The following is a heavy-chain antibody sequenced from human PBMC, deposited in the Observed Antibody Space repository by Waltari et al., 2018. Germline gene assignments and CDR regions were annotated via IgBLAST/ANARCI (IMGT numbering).Heavy chain of an antibody. D-gene: IGHD4-17*01. Sequence: QVQLVESGGCVVQPGRSLRLSWAASGFTFSRYAMHWVRQAPGKGLEWVAVISYDGSNKYYADSVKGRFTISRDNSKNTLYLQMNSLRAEDTAVYYCASYGDYVDYWGQGTLVTVSS. V-gene: IGHV3-30-3*01. CDR2: ISYDGSNK. CDR3: ASYGDYVDY. CDR1: GFTFSRYA. J-gene: IGHJ4*02.